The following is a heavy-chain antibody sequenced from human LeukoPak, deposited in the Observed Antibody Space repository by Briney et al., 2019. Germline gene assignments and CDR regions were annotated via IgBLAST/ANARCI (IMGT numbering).Heavy chain of an antibody. CDR1: GYTFTNYY. Sequence: ASVKVSCTASGYTFTNYYTHWMRQAPGQGLEWMGIINPSGGSASHAQTFQGRVTMTRDTSTSTVYMELSSLRSEDTAVYYCAGAVVAEQKGGFDYWGQGTLVTVSS. D-gene: IGHD2-15*01. CDR3: AGAVVAEQKGGFDY. J-gene: IGHJ4*02. V-gene: IGHV1-46*01. CDR2: INPSGGSA.